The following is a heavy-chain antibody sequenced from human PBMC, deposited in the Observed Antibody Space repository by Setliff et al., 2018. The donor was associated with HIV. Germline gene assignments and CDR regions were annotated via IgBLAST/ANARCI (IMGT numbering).Heavy chain of an antibody. CDR2: TNNDGSIT. D-gene: IGHD1-26*01. V-gene: IGHV3-74*01. CDR1: GFTLSDHW. Sequence: GGSLRLSCAASGFTLSDHWMHWVRQVPGKGLVWVSRTNNDGSITNYADFVKGRFTMSRDSAKNTLYLQMSSLRAEDTAVYYCVKGGRYSADPLDYWGQGTLVTVSS. CDR3: VKGGRYSADPLDY. J-gene: IGHJ4*02.